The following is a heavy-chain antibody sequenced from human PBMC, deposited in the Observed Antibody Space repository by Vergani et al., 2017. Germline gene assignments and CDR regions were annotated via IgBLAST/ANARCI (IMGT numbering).Heavy chain of an antibody. CDR1: GGSFSGYY. V-gene: IGHV4-34*01. D-gene: IGHD2-15*01. CDR3: ARDGERGYCSGGSCYSGYYYMDV. Sequence: QVQLQQWGAGLLKPSETLSLTCAVYGGSFSGYYWSWIRQPPGKGLEWIVEINHSVSTNYTPSLKSGVTISVATSTSTVYMELSSLRSEDTAVYYCARDGERGYCSGGSCYSGYYYMDVWGKGTTVTVSS. J-gene: IGHJ6*03. CDR2: INHSVST.